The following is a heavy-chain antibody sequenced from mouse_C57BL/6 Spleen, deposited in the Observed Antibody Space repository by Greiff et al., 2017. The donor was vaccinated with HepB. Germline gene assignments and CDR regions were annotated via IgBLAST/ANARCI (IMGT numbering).Heavy chain of an antibody. CDR3: ARGDSSGFPFAY. CDR2: IYPGDGDT. Sequence: VQLQQSGPELVKPGASVKISCKASGYAFSSSWMNWVKQRPGKGLEWIGRIYPGDGDTNYNGKFKGKATLTADKYSSTAYMQLSSLTSEDSAVYFCARGDSSGFPFAYWGQGTLVTVSA. V-gene: IGHV1-82*01. D-gene: IGHD3-2*02. J-gene: IGHJ3*01. CDR1: GYAFSSSW.